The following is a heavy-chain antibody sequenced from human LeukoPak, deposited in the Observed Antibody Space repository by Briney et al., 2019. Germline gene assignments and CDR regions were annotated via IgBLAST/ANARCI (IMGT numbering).Heavy chain of an antibody. Sequence: PGGSLRLSCAPSGFTFSNYGIHWVRQAPGKGLEWVAVISYDGSNKYYADSVKGRFTISRDNSKNTLYLQMNSLRAEDTAVYYCARDPHFYYYGSGSPLYYYMDVWGKGTTVTVSS. D-gene: IGHD3-10*01. J-gene: IGHJ6*03. CDR3: ARDPHFYYYGSGSPLYYYMDV. CDR2: ISYDGSNK. CDR1: GFTFSNYG. V-gene: IGHV3-30*03.